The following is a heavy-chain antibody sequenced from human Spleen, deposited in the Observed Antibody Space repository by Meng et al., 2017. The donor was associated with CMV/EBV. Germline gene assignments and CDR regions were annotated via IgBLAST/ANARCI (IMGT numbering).Heavy chain of an antibody. J-gene: IGHJ4*02. Sequence: GSVSSGAFYWSWIRQTPGKRLEWIGYVYYRGTTNYNPSLKSRLNISIDTSKNQFSLTLSSVTAADTAVYYCARGPGYCSSTSCRDYWGQGTLVTVSS. D-gene: IGHD2-2*01. CDR2: VYYRGTT. V-gene: IGHV4-61*08. CDR1: GSVSSGAFY. CDR3: ARGPGYCSSTSCRDY.